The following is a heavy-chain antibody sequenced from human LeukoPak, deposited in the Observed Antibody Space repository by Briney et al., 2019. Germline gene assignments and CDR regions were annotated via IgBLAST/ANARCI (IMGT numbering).Heavy chain of an antibody. CDR2: ISYDGCNK. D-gene: IGHD3-16*01. V-gene: IGHV3-30*04. CDR1: GFTFIGYP. CDR3: ARDLIGGVTLEPYYFDF. J-gene: IGHJ4*02. Sequence: GKSLRLSCAASGFTFIGYPMHWVRQAPGKGLEWVAVISYDGCNKYYADSVKGRFTISRDNSKKILYLQMNSLRPEDTAVYFCARDLIGGVTLEPYYFDFWGQGTLVSVSS.